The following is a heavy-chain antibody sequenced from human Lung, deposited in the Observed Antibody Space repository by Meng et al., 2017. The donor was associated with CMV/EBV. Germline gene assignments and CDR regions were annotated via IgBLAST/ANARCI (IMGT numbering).Heavy chain of an antibody. CDR1: GYTFTGYY. CDR2: INPNTGGT. Sequence: QVQLVQSGGEVKKPGASVKASCKASGYTFTGYYNTWVRQAPGKGLEWMGWINPNTGGTKYAQKFQGWVTLTRDTSISTAYMELSRLRSDDTAVYYCARGRYELIWGLFDPWGQGTLVTVSS. CDR3: ARGRYELIWGLFDP. V-gene: IGHV1-2*04. J-gene: IGHJ5*02. D-gene: IGHD1-1*01.